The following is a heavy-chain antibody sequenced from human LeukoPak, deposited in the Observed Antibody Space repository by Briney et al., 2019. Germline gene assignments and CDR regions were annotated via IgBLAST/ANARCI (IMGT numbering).Heavy chain of an antibody. D-gene: IGHD3-9*01. J-gene: IGHJ4*02. CDR2: ISAYNGNT. V-gene: IGHV1-18*01. CDR3: ARRYYDISTGSLAADY. Sequence: ASVKVSCKASGYTFTSYGISWVRQAPGQGLEWMGWISAYNGNTNYAQKLQGRVTMTTDTSTSTAYMELRSLRSDDTAVYYCARRYYDISTGSLAADYWGQGTLVTVSS. CDR1: GYTFTSYG.